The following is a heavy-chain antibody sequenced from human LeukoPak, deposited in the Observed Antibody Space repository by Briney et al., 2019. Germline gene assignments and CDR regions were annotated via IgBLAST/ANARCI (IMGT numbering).Heavy chain of an antibody. CDR1: GGSISSYY. CDR3: ARPRSMPPRPHPFFDY. CDR2: IDTSGNT. Sequence: PSETLSLTCTVSGGSISSYYWSWIRQPPGKGLEWIGRIDTSGNTNYKPSLKSRVTISVDTSKNQFSLNLTSVTAADTAVYYCARPRSMPPRPHPFFDYWGQGTLVTVSS. J-gene: IGHJ4*02. V-gene: IGHV4-4*07. D-gene: IGHD2-2*01.